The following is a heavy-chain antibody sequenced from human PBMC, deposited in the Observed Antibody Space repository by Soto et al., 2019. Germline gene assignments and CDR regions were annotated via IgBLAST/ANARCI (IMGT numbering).Heavy chain of an antibody. D-gene: IGHD2-21*01. CDR1: WFSLSNARMG. V-gene: IGHV2-26*01. J-gene: IGHJ4*02. CDR3: ARINPYDFFDY. Sequence: HVTLKESGPVLVNPTETLTLTCTVSWFSLSNARMGVSWIRQPPGKALEWLAHIVSNDVRSYSTSLKSRLTISKETSNSHVVLTITNMDPVDTATYYCARINPYDFFDYLGQGTLVTVSS. CDR2: IVSNDVR.